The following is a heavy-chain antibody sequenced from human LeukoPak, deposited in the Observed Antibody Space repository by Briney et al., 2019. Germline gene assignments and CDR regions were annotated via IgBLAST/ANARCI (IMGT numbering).Heavy chain of an antibody. CDR1: GFTFSSYA. CDR3: AREAVDSSGYYPFDY. Sequence: GGSLGLSCAASGFTFSSYAMSWVRQAPGKGLEWVSVIYSGGSTYYADSVKGRFTISRDNSKNPLYLQMNSLRAEDTAVYYCAREAVDSSGYYPFDYWGQGTLVTVSS. V-gene: IGHV3-53*01. CDR2: IYSGGST. D-gene: IGHD3-22*01. J-gene: IGHJ4*02.